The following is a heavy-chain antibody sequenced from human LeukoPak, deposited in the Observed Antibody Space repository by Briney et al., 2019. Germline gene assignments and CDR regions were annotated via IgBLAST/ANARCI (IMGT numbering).Heavy chain of an antibody. CDR3: SHTSGY. V-gene: IGHV3-7*01. CDR1: EFTFTYW. J-gene: IGHJ4*02. CDR2: IKEDGSEK. D-gene: IGHD3-22*01. Sequence: PGGSLRLSCAASEFTFTYWMSWARQAPGKGLEWVACIKEDGSEKYYLDSVKGRFTISRDIAKNSLYLQMDSLRVEDTALYYCSHTSGYWGQGTQVTVSS.